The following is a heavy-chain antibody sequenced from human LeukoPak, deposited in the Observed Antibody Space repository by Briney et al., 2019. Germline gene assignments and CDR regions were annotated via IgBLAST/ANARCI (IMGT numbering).Heavy chain of an antibody. CDR1: GFTFGDYV. V-gene: IGHV3-49*03. Sequence: GGSLRLSCTASGFTFGDYVMSWFRQAPGKGLEWVGFIRSKAYGGTTEYAASVKGRFTISRDDSKSIAYLQMNSLKTEDTAVYYCTRVWIGYCSSTSCSNWGQGTLDTVSS. CDR2: IRSKAYGGTT. CDR3: TRVWIGYCSSTSCSN. D-gene: IGHD2-2*03. J-gene: IGHJ4*02.